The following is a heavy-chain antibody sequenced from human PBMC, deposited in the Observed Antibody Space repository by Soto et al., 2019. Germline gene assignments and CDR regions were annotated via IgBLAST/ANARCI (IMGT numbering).Heavy chain of an antibody. CDR3: ARDPAPSAPVVVAATPDY. Sequence: EVQLVESGGGLVKPGGSLRLSCAASGFTFSSYSMNWVRQAPGKGLEWVSSISSSSSYIYYADSVKGRFTISGDNAKNSLYLQMNSLRAEDTAVYYCARDPAPSAPVVVAATPDYWGQGTLVTVSS. D-gene: IGHD2-15*01. CDR2: ISSSSSYI. V-gene: IGHV3-21*01. J-gene: IGHJ4*02. CDR1: GFTFSSYS.